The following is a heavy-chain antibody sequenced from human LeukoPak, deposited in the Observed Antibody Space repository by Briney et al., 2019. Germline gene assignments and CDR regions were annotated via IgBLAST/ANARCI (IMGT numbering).Heavy chain of an antibody. V-gene: IGHV4-34*01. CDR1: GGSFSGYY. D-gene: IGHD4-17*01. CDR3: ARDVDYGDYVSYFDY. J-gene: IGHJ4*02. CDR2: INDSGNN. Sequence: SETLSLTCGVYGGSFSGYYWSWIRQPPGKGLEWIGEINDSGNNNYNPSLKTGVTIIVDTSKNQFSLRLTSVTAADTAMYYCARDVDYGDYVSYFDYWGQGTLVTVSS.